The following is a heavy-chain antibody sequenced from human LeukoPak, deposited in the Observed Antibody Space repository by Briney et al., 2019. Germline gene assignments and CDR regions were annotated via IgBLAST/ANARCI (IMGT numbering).Heavy chain of an antibody. Sequence: PSETLSLTCAVYGGSFSGYYWSWIRQPPGKGLEWIGEINHSGSTNYNPSLKSRVTISADTSKNQFSLKLSSVTAADTAVYYCARDWGMVRGGTNWFDPWGQGTLVTVSS. CDR1: GGSFSGYY. CDR3: ARDWGMVRGGTNWFDP. V-gene: IGHV4-34*01. D-gene: IGHD3-10*01. CDR2: INHSGST. J-gene: IGHJ5*02.